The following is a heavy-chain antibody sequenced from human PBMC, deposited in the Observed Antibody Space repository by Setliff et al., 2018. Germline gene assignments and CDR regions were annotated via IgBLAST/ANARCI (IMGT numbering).Heavy chain of an antibody. D-gene: IGHD6-13*01. J-gene: IGHJ5*01. V-gene: IGHV1-69*13. CDR2: IIPLFGTT. Sequence: ASVKVSCKNSGGTFSSFLVSWVRQAPGQGLEWMGGIIPLFGTTKYAQKFQDRVTMTADEPATTAYMELRSLRSEDTAVYYCARALGGISAAGNNWLDSWGQGTLVTVSS. CDR3: ARALGGISAAGNNWLDS. CDR1: GGTFSSFL.